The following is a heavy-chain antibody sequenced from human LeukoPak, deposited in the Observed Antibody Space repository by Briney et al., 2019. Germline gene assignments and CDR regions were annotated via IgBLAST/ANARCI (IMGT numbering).Heavy chain of an antibody. CDR1: GFTFSSYA. D-gene: IGHD5-24*01. CDR2: ISGSGGST. Sequence: GGSLRLSCAASGFTFSSYAMSWERQAPGKGLEWVSAISGSGGSTYYAESVKGRFTISRDNSKNTLYRQMNSLRTEDTAVYYCAKDTGRTNGYDGYWGQGTMGTVSS. J-gene: IGHJ3*01. CDR3: AKDTGRTNGYDGY. V-gene: IGHV3-23*01.